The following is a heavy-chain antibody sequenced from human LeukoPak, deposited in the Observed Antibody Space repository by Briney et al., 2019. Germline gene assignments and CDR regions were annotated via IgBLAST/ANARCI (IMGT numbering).Heavy chain of an antibody. J-gene: IGHJ4*02. CDR2: IYSGGST. V-gene: IGHV3-66*01. Sequence: PGESLRLSCAASGFTVSSNYMSWVRQAPGKGLEWVSVIYSGGSTYYADSVKGRFTISRDNSKNTMYLQMNSLRAEDTAVYYCASSRSGWLQYNYWGQGTLVTVSS. CDR3: ASSRSGWLQYNY. D-gene: IGHD5-24*01. CDR1: GFTVSSNY.